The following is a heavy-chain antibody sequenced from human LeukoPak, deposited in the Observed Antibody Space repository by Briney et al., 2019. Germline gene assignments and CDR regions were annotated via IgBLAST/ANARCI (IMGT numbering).Heavy chain of an antibody. J-gene: IGHJ4*02. D-gene: IGHD6-19*01. CDR1: GGSFSGYY. Sequence: PSETLSLTCAVYGGSFSGYYWSWIRQPPGKGLEWIGEINHSGSTNYNPSLKSRVTISVDTSKNQFSLKLSSVTAADTAVYYCARAAGYSSGYFDYWGQGTLVTVSS. V-gene: IGHV4-34*01. CDR2: INHSGST. CDR3: ARAAGYSSGYFDY.